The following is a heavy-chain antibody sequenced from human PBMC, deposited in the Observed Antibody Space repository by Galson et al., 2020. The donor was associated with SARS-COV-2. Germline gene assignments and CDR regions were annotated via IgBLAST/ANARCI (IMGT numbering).Heavy chain of an antibody. V-gene: IGHV3-11*01. CDR2: INSRGRDI. CDR1: GFTFSDYY. Sequence: GGSLRLSCAASGFTFSDYYMSWVRQAPGKGLEWVAYINSRGRDIYYADSVKGRFIISRDNGKNSLYLQMNSVGAEDTAVYYCARDGESGNSGYYPFEYWSQGTRVTVSS. J-gene: IGHJ4*02. CDR3: ARDGESGNSGYYPFEY. D-gene: IGHD3-22*01.